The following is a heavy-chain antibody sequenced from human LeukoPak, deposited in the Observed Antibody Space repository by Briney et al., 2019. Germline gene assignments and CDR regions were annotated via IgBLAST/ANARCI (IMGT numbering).Heavy chain of an antibody. V-gene: IGHV3-21*06. CDR3: VRESLERSLDS. CDR1: GFTFSSYS. D-gene: IGHD3-3*01. CDR2: ISSSSSYI. Sequence: GGSLRLSCAASGFTFSSYSMDWVRQAPGKGLEWVSSISSSSSYIYYADSVKGRFTISRDNARDSLYLQLNTLSAEDTAVYYCVRESLERSLDSWGQGALVIVSS. J-gene: IGHJ4*02.